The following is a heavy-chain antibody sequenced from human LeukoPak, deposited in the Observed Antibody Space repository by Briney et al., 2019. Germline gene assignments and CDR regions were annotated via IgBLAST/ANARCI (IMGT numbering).Heavy chain of an antibody. D-gene: IGHD3-22*01. Sequence: ASVKVSCKASGYTFTSYGISWVRQAPGQGLEWMGWISAYNGNTNYVQKLQGRVTMTTDTSTSTAYMELRSLRSDDTAVYYCARGPYYYDSSGYYYVFLFDYWGQGTLVTVSS. J-gene: IGHJ4*02. CDR3: ARGPYYYDSSGYYYVFLFDY. CDR2: ISAYNGNT. V-gene: IGHV1-18*01. CDR1: GYTFTSYG.